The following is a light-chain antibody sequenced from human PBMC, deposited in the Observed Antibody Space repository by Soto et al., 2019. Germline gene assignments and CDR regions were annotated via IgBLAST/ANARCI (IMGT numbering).Light chain of an antibody. Sequence: QSVLTQPASVSGSPGQSVTISCTGTSSDVGAYNYVSWYQQYPGKAPKLMIYEVSNRPSGVSNRFSGSKSGNTASLTISGLQAEDEADYYCSSDGGGGNYVFGTGTKVTAL. CDR3: SSDGGGGNYV. V-gene: IGLV2-14*01. J-gene: IGLJ1*01. CDR2: EVS. CDR1: SSDVGAYNY.